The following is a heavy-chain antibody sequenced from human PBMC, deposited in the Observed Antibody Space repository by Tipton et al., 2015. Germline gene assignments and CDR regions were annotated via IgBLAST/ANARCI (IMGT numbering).Heavy chain of an antibody. D-gene: IGHD2-15*01. V-gene: IGHV4-38-2*01. CDR3: ARLVGVGSYYFDY. CDR1: GYSISSGFY. CDR2: IYESGTT. Sequence: TLSLTCAVAGYSISSGFYWGWIRQPPGKDLEWIASIYESGTTYYNPSLKSRVIISVDTAKNQFSLKLSSVTAADTAVYYCARLVGVGSYYFDYWGQGTLVTVSS. J-gene: IGHJ4*02.